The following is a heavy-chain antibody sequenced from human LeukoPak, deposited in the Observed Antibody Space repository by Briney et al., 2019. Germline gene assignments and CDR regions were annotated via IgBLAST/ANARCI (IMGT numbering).Heavy chain of an antibody. CDR1: GGSISSGDYF. CDR2: IYYSRTT. D-gene: IGHD3-10*01. J-gene: IGHJ4*02. V-gene: IGHV4-30-4*01. Sequence: SQTLSLTCSVSGGSISSGDYFWTWIRQPPGKGLEYIGYIYYSRTTYYNPSLKSRITISVDSSKNQFSLRLSSVTAADTAVYYCARRKYYTIENWGQGTLVTVSS. CDR3: ARRKYYTIEN.